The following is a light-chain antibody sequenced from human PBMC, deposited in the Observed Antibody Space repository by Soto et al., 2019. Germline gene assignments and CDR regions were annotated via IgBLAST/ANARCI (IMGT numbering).Light chain of an antibody. CDR2: SNN. J-gene: IGLJ1*01. V-gene: IGLV1-44*01. Sequence: QSVLTQPPSASGTPGQRVTISCSGSSSNIGSNTVNWYQQLPGTAPKLLIYSNNQRPSGVPDRFSGSKSGTSASLAISGLQSEDEADYCCAAWDGSLNGYVFGTGNKVTVL. CDR3: AAWDGSLNGYV. CDR1: SSNIGSNT.